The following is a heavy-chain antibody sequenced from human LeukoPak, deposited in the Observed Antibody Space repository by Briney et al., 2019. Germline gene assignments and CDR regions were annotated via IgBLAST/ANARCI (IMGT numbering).Heavy chain of an antibody. Sequence: SQTLSLTCAISGDSVPSKSAAWNWIRQSPSRGLEWLGRTYYRSKWYDDYAVSVKSRITINADTSKNQFSLQLNSVTAADTAFYHCAGDIFGTWAGGNHWFDPWGQGTLVTVSS. CDR1: GDSVPSKSAA. D-gene: IGHD3-10*02. CDR3: AGDIFGTWAGGNHWFDP. V-gene: IGHV6-1*01. J-gene: IGHJ5*02. CDR2: TYYRSKWYD.